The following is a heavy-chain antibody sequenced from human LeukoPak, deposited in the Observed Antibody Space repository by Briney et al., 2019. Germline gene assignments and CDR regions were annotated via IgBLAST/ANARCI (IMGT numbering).Heavy chain of an antibody. D-gene: IGHD2-2*01. CDR2: IYYSWST. CDR3: ARHLTDCSSTTCYLGPYGMDV. V-gene: IGHV4-59*08. Sequence: SETLSLTCTVSGGFIFSYYGSWLRQPPGKGLELIGYIYYSWSTNSNPSLKSRVTISVDKVKNQFSLKLSSVTAADTALYYCARHLTDCSSTTCYLGPYGMDVWGQGTTVTVSS. J-gene: IGHJ6*02. CDR1: GGFIFSYY.